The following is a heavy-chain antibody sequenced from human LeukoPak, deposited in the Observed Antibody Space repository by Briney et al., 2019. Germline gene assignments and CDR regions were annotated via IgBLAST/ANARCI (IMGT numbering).Heavy chain of an antibody. CDR3: ARDNSGLRQGNWFDP. D-gene: IGHD1-20*01. J-gene: IGHJ5*02. CDR1: GYTFTSHD. V-gene: IGHV1-8*01. CDR2: VNPNSGKT. Sequence: ASVKVSCKASGYTFTSHDINWVRQATGQGLEVMGWVNPNSGKTGFAQKFQGRVTMTRNTSITTAYMELSRLRSDDTAVYYCARDNSGLRQGNWFDPWGQGTLVTVSS.